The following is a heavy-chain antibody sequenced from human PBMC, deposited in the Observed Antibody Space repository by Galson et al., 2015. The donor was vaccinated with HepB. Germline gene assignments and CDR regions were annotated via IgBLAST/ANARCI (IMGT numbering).Heavy chain of an antibody. CDR1: GYTLTEFS. J-gene: IGHJ4*02. D-gene: IGHD3-3*01. CDR2: FDPENSET. V-gene: IGHV1-24*01. CDR3: ATSNYDFNSGLFDY. Sequence: KVSCKASGYTLTEFSMHWVRQAPGGRLERLGGFDPENSETIYAQKFRGRVTMTEDASTDTAYMQLSRLRSEDTAIYYCATSNYDFNSGLFDYWGQGTLVTVSS.